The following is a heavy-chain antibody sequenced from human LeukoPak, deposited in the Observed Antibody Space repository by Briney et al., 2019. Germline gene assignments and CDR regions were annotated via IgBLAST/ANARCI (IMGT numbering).Heavy chain of an antibody. CDR3: ATILPVNYDMDV. V-gene: IGHV4-59*01. D-gene: IGHD2-21*01. CDR1: AGSISSSY. Sequence: TSETLSLTCTVSAGSISSSYWSWIRQPPGKGLESIGYIYYNGHTNYNPSLKSRVTISVDTSKNQFTLKLSSVTAADTAVYYCATILPVNYDMDVWGKGTTVTVSS. J-gene: IGHJ6*03. CDR2: IYYNGHT.